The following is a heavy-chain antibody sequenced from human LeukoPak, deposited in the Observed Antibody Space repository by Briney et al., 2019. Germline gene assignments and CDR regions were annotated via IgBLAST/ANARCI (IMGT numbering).Heavy chain of an antibody. V-gene: IGHV1-18*01. Sequence: GASVKVSCKASGYTFTSYGTSWVRQGPGQGRGWVGWISAYEGNTNYAQKLQGRVTMTTDTSTSTAYMELRSLRSDDTAVYYCARDRGSSSWYYYYYYYGMDVWGQGTTVTVSS. CDR1: GYTFTSYG. D-gene: IGHD6-13*01. CDR3: ARDRGSSSWYYYYYYYGMDV. CDR2: ISAYEGNT. J-gene: IGHJ6*02.